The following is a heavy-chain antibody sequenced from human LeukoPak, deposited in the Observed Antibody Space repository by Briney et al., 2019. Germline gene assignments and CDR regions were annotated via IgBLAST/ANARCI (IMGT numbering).Heavy chain of an antibody. D-gene: IGHD3-22*01. J-gene: IGHJ4*02. V-gene: IGHV1-2*06. CDR2: INPNSGGT. Sequence: GASVKVSCKASGYTFTGYYMHWVRQAPGQGLEWMGRINPNSGGTNYAQKFQGRVTMTRDTSISTAHMELSRLRSDDTAVYYCARSHYYDSSGYSSCGYWGQGTLVTVSS. CDR3: ARSHYYDSSGYSSCGY. CDR1: GYTFTGYY.